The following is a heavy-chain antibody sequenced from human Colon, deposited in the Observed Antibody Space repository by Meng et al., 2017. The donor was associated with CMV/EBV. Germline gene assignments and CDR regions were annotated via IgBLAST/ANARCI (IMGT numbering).Heavy chain of an antibody. Sequence: CAAYGCTFADHYMDWVRLAPGKGLEWVGRIRNKANSYTTEFAASVKGRFTISRDDSKNSVYLQMNSLKTDDTAVYYCARVWRGRWFAPWGQGTLVTVSS. CDR3: ARVWRGRWFAP. J-gene: IGHJ5*02. D-gene: IGHD2-21*01. CDR1: GCTFADHY. CDR2: IRNKANSYTT. V-gene: IGHV3-72*01.